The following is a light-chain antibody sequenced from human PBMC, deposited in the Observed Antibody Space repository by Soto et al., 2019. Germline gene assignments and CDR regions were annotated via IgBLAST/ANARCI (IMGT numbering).Light chain of an antibody. Sequence: AIQMTQSPSSLSASVGDRVTITCRASQDIRHDLAWYQQRPGKAPKLLIYVASTLQSGVPSRFSGGGSGTDFTLTISSPQPEDFATYYCLQDYTYPLTFGGGTRVEMK. J-gene: IGKJ4*01. CDR2: VAS. CDR1: QDIRHD. CDR3: LQDYTYPLT. V-gene: IGKV1-6*01.